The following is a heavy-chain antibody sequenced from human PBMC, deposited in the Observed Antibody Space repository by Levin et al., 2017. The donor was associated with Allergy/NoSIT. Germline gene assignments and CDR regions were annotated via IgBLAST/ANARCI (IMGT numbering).Heavy chain of an antibody. CDR3: ARSRGIVGARDAFDI. CDR1: GFTFSSYG. J-gene: IGHJ3*02. D-gene: IGHD1-26*01. CDR2: IWYDGSNK. V-gene: IGHV3-33*01. Sequence: GGSLRLSCAASGFTFSSYGMHWVRQAPGKGLEWVAVIWYDGSNKYYADSVKGRFTISRDNSKNTLYLQMNSLRAEDTAVYYCARSRGIVGARDAFDIWGQGTMVTVSS.